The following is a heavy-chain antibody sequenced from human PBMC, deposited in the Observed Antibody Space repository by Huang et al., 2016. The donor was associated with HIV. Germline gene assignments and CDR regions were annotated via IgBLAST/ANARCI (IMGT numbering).Heavy chain of an antibody. J-gene: IGHJ2*01. CDR2: VKHGGST. V-gene: IGHV4-34*01. CDR1: GGSFHGYY. Sequence: QVQLYQWGAGPLRPSETLSLTCGVSGGSFHGYYWNWLRQSPGRGLEWIGEVKHGGSTKYNPSLKRRVTISVDTSKIQFSLNLTSVTATDTADYYCATSSSGSGWFLDIWGRGTLVSVS. D-gene: IGHD3-22*01. CDR3: ATSSSGSGWFLDI.